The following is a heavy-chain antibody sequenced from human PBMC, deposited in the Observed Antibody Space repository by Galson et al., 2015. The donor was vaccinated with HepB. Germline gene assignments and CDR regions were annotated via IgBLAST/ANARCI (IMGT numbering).Heavy chain of an antibody. V-gene: IGHV4-34*01. J-gene: IGHJ6*03. CDR2: VNHSGST. CDR3: ARRVYFYYMDV. CDR1: GGSFSAYH. Sequence: TLSLTCTVYGGSFSAYHWSWIRQPPGKGLEWLGEVNHSGSTNYNPSLRSRVTISVDTSKNQFSLKLTSVTAADTAVYYCARRVYFYYMDVWGAGTTVTVSS.